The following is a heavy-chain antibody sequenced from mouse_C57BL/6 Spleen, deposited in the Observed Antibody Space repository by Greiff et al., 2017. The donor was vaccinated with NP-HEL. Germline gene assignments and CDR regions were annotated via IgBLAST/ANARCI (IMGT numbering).Heavy chain of an antibody. V-gene: IGHV2-4*01. J-gene: IGHJ1*03. CDR3: AKNYGSSYRYFDV. CDR1: GFSLTSYG. D-gene: IGHD1-1*01. Sequence: VKLVESGPGLVQPSQSLSITCTVSGFSLTSYGVHWVRQPPGKGLEWLGVIWSGGSTDYNAAFISRLSISKDNSKSQVFFKMNSLQADDTAIYYCAKNYGSSYRYFDVWGTGTTVTVSS. CDR2: IWSGGST.